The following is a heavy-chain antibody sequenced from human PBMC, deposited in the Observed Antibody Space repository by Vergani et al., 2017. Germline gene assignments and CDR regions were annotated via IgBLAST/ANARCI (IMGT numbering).Heavy chain of an antibody. CDR3: VRVLHTSYILEAFDI. CDR2: KDVKGNS. D-gene: IGHD2-21*01. V-gene: IGHV4-61*02. CDR1: GGSLDIHSQT. Sequence: QAQLQESGPRLVKPSQTLSLTCSFSGGSLDIHSQTWGWIRQPAGEGIEWIGLKDVKGNSNFSPSLEGRVTMSADASRGRYSLNLRPVTTSDTAVYYCVRVLHTSYILEAFDIWCQGLKVTVSS. J-gene: IGHJ3*02.